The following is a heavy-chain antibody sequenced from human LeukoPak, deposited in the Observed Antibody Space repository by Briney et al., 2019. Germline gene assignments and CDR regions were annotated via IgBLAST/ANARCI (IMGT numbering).Heavy chain of an antibody. D-gene: IGHD3-16*01. Sequence: ASVKVSCKASGGTFSSYAISWVRQAPGQGLEWMGWISAFNGNTNYAQKLLGRVTMTTDTSTSTASMELRSLRSDDTAVYYCARDFDWGSNAFDIWGQGTMVTVSS. CDR1: GGTFSSYA. CDR3: ARDFDWGSNAFDI. V-gene: IGHV1-18*01. J-gene: IGHJ3*02. CDR2: ISAFNGNT.